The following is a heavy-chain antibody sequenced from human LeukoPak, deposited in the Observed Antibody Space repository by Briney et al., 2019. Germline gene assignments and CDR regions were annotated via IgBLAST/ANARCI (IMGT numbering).Heavy chain of an antibody. J-gene: IGHJ5*02. Sequence: GGSLRLSCAASGFTFSSYGMHWVRQAPGKGLEWVAFIRYDGSNKYYADSVKGRFTISRDNSKNTLYLQINSLRAEDTAVYYCAKRTAGYNYGPNWFDPWGQGTLVTVSS. D-gene: IGHD5-18*01. CDR1: GFTFSSYG. CDR3: AKRTAGYNYGPNWFDP. V-gene: IGHV3-30*02. CDR2: IRYDGSNK.